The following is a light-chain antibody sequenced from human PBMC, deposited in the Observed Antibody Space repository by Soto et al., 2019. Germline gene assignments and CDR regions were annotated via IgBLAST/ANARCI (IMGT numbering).Light chain of an antibody. J-gene: IGKJ4*01. CDR1: QSLLYSSNNKNY. CDR2: WAS. V-gene: IGKV4-1*01. Sequence: DIVMTQSPDSLAVSLGERATINCKSSQSLLYSSNNKNYLAWYQQRPGHPPRLLIYWASTPDSRVPARFSGSGFGTEFTLTVASLRAEDVAVYYCQQYSDTPLPFGAGTRVEIK. CDR3: QQYSDTPLP.